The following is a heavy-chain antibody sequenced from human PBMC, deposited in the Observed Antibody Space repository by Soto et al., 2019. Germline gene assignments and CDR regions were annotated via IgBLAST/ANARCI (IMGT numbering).Heavy chain of an antibody. D-gene: IGHD3-22*01. CDR2: FDPEDGET. Sequence: VASVKVSCKVSGYTLTELSMHWVRQAPGKGLEWMGGFDPEDGETIYAQKFQGRVTTTEDTSTDTAYMELSSLRSEDTAVYYCATAMIVVVTTGLDYWGQGTLVTISS. J-gene: IGHJ4*02. V-gene: IGHV1-24*01. CDR1: GYTLTELS. CDR3: ATAMIVVVTTGLDY.